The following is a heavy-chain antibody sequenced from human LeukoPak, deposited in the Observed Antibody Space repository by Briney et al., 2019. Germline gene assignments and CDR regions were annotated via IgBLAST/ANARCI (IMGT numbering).Heavy chain of an antibody. Sequence: PSETLSLTCTVPGGSISSYYWSWIRQPPGKGLEWIGYIYYSGSTNYNPSLKSRVTISVDTSKNQFSLKLSSVTAADTAVYYCARANCSSTSCYVSYYYYMDVWGKGTTVTVSS. CDR1: GGSISSYY. J-gene: IGHJ6*03. D-gene: IGHD2-2*01. CDR3: ARANCSSTSCYVSYYYYMDV. CDR2: IYYSGST. V-gene: IGHV4-59*01.